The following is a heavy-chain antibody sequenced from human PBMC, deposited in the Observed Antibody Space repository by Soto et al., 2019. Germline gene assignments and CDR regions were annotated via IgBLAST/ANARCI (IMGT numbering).Heavy chain of an antibody. Sequence: QITLKESGPTLVKPTQTLTLTCTFSGFSLSTSGVGVGWIRQPPGRALEWLTLIYWDDDKRYSPSLMSCLTITKDTSKNQVVLTMTNMDPVDTATYYCAHRLYTSGWPWDSGAFDYWGQGALVTVSS. D-gene: IGHD6-19*01. CDR3: AHRLYTSGWPWDSGAFDY. V-gene: IGHV2-5*02. J-gene: IGHJ4*02. CDR2: IYWDDDK. CDR1: GFSLSTSGVG.